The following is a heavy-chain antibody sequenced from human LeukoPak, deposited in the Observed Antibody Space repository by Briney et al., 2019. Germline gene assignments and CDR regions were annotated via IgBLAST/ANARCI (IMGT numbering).Heavy chain of an antibody. V-gene: IGHV1-18*01. D-gene: IGHD5-12*01. CDR1: GYPFGTYG. Sequence: ASVRVSCKPSGYPFGTYGISRVRQAPGQGLEWMGWISGYEGDTKYAQNFHDRVTMTRDKSTNTVEMELKSLRSDDTAVYYCARVGDLVATLGFDYWGQGTLVIVSS. CDR2: ISGYEGDT. CDR3: ARVGDLVATLGFDY. J-gene: IGHJ4*02.